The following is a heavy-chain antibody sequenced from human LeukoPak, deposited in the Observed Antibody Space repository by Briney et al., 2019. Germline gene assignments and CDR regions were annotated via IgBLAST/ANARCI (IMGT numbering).Heavy chain of an antibody. D-gene: IGHD3-22*01. CDR2: INYSGST. CDR1: GGSFSGYY. CDR3: ARAADYYDSSGYYPLDY. Sequence: SETLSLTCAVYGGSFSGYYWSWIRQPPGKGLEWIGEINYSGSTNYNPSLKSRVTISVDTSKNQFSLKLSSVTAADTAVYYCARAADYYDSSGYYPLDYWGQGTLVTVSS. J-gene: IGHJ4*02. V-gene: IGHV4-34*01.